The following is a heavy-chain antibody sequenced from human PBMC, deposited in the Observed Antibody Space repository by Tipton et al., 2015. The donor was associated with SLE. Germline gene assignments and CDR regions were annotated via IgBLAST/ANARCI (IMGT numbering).Heavy chain of an antibody. CDR2: MNPNSGNT. J-gene: IGHJ4*02. CDR3: ATRITMVQGAGG. V-gene: IGHV1-8*01. Sequence: QVQLGQSGAEVKKPGASVKVSCKASGYTFTSYDIHWVRQATGQGLEWMGWMNPNSGNTGYAQKFQGRVTMTRNTSISTAYMELSSLRSEDTAVYYCATRITMVQGAGGWGQGTLVTVSS. D-gene: IGHD3-10*01. CDR1: GYTFTSYD.